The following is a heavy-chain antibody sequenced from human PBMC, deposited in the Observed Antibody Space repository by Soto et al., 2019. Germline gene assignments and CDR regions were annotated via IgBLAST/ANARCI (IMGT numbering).Heavy chain of an antibody. CDR3: ARESLWFGDLAPDY. CDR1: GFTVSSNY. D-gene: IGHD3-10*01. V-gene: IGHV3-53*02. J-gene: IGHJ4*02. CDR2: VYNGGAT. Sequence: EVQLVETGGGLIQPGGSLRLSCAVSGFTVSSNYMSWIRQAPGKGLEWVSVVYNGGATYYAESVKGRFTISRNNSNNMLDLQMNSLRAEDTAIYYCARESLWFGDLAPDYWGQGTLVTVSS.